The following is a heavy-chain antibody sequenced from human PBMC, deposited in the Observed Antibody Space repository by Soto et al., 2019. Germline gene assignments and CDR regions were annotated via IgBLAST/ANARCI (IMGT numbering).Heavy chain of an antibody. CDR1: GYTFTSYG. CDR2: ISAYNGNT. CDR3: ARVVVVVPAALPRPYYYYGMDV. V-gene: IGHV1-18*01. Sequence: QVQLVQSGAEVKKPGASVKVSCKASGYTFTSYGISWVRQAPGQGLEWMGWISAYNGNTNYAQKLQGRVTMTTDTSTSTAYMELRSLRSDDTAVYYCARVVVVVPAALPRPYYYYGMDVWGQWTTVTVSS. J-gene: IGHJ6*02. D-gene: IGHD2-2*01.